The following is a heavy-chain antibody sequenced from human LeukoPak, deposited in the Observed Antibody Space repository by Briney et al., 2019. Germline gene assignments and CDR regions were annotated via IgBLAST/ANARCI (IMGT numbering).Heavy chain of an antibody. Sequence: GGSLRLSCAASGFTFSDYYMSWIRQAPGKGLEWVSYISSSGSTLYYADSVKGRFTISRDNAKNSLYLQMNSLRAEDTAVYYCARGKQQLVRSHDYWGQGTLVTVSS. CDR3: ARGKQQLVRSHDY. CDR1: GFTFSDYY. V-gene: IGHV3-11*01. CDR2: ISSSGSTL. D-gene: IGHD6-13*01. J-gene: IGHJ4*02.